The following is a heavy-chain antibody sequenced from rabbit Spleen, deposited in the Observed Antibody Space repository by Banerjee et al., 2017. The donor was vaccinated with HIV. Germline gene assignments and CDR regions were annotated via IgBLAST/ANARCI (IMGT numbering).Heavy chain of an antibody. Sequence: QEQLKESGGGLVQPGGSLELSCKASRFDFNAYYMSWVRQAPGKGLEWIGYFDPVFGKSVYASWAKGRFSMSRTSSTTVTLQMTSLTAADTATYFCARDNGSGDYIDVYFDLWGPGTLVTVS. V-gene: IGHV1S45*01. CDR2: FDPVFGKS. CDR3: ARDNGSGDYIDVYFDL. J-gene: IGHJ4*01. D-gene: IGHD1-1*01. CDR1: RFDFNAYYM.